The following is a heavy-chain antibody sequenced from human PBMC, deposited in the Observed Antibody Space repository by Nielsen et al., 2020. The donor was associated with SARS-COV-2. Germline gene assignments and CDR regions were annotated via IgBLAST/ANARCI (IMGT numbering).Heavy chain of an antibody. V-gene: IGHV4-30-4*01. D-gene: IGHD3-3*01. CDR3: ARERVGGITIFGVVTRYGMDV. Sequence: LSCTVSGGSISSGDYYWSWIRQPPGKGLEWIGYIYYSGSTYYNPSLKSRVTISVDTSKNQFSLKLSSVTAADTALYYCARERVGGITIFGVVTRYGMDVWGQGTTVTVSS. CDR1: GGSISSGDYY. J-gene: IGHJ6*02. CDR2: IYYSGST.